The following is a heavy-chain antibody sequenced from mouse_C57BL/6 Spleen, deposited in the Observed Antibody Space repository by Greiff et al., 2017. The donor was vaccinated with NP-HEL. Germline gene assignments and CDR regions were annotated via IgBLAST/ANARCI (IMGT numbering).Heavy chain of an antibody. CDR1: GYAFSSYW. Sequence: QVQLQQSGAELVKPGASVKISCKASGYAFSSYWMNWVKQRPGKGLEWIGQIYPGDGDTNYNGKFKGKATLTADKSSSTAYMQLSSLTSEDSAVYYCARRRALNRGNFDGWGQGTTLTVSS. J-gene: IGHJ2*01. V-gene: IGHV1-80*01. CDR2: IYPGDGDT. D-gene: IGHD3-3*01. CDR3: ARRRALNRGNFDG.